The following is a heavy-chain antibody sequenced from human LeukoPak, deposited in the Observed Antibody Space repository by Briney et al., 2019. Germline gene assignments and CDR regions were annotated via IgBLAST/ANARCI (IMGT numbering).Heavy chain of an antibody. Sequence: TSETLSLTCTVADDSISDYYRGWIRQPPGKGLEWIGYFHNSGTSTYNPSLKSRVTISADTSKNQFSLKLNSLTTADTAVYYCTRGAGWLIDYWGQGILVTVSS. CDR1: DDSISDYY. CDR2: FHNSGTS. D-gene: IGHD3-16*01. J-gene: IGHJ4*02. V-gene: IGHV4-59*01. CDR3: TRGAGWLIDY.